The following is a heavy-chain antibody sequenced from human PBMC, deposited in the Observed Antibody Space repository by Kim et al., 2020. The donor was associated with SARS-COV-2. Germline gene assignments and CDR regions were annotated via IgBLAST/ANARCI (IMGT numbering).Heavy chain of an antibody. CDR3: ARDPQDGGASQYDSRSYTHLDY. J-gene: IGHJ4*02. CDR1: GYTFTDFY. D-gene: IGHD3-22*01. V-gene: IGHV1-2*06. CDR2: ISPYSGGT. Sequence: ASVKVSCKASGYTFTDFYLHWVRLAPGLGPEWMGRISPYSGGTIYSQKFQGRVTLTSDTSSNTTYMELTSLRSDDTAVYYCARDPQDGGASQYDSRSYTHLDYWGQGTLVTVSS.